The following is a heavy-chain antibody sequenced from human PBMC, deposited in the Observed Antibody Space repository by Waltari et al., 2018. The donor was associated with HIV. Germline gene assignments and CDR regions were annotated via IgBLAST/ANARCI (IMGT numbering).Heavy chain of an antibody. V-gene: IGHV4-4*02. J-gene: IGHJ2*01. Sequence: QVQPQESGPGLGKPLGTPFGTCAVPGGPFNSRNWWSWVRPAPGKGEEWIGEIYDSGSTNYNPSLKSRVTISVDKSKNQFSLKLNSVTAADTAVYYCARDGGGRQRSLNWYFDLWGRGTLVTVSS. CDR3: ARDGGGRQRSLNWYFDL. D-gene: IGHD5-12*01. CDR2: IYDSGST. CDR1: GGPFNSRNW.